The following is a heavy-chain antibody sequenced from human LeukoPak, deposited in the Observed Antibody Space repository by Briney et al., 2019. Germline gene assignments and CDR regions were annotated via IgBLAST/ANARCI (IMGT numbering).Heavy chain of an antibody. D-gene: IGHD6-19*01. CDR3: ARNKAYTSGCYDY. V-gene: IGHV1-18*01. Sequence: ASVKVSCKASGYTFTSYGISWVRQAPGQGLEWVGWISGYNGNTNYAQKLQGRVTMTTDTSTSTVYMELRSLRSDDTAIYSCARNKAYTSGCYDYWGQGTRVTVSS. J-gene: IGHJ4*02. CDR2: ISGYNGNT. CDR1: GYTFTSYG.